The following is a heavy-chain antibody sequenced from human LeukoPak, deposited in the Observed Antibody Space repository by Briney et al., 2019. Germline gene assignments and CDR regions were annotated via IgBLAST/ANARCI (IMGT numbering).Heavy chain of an antibody. D-gene: IGHD5-24*01. V-gene: IGHV3-30*01. J-gene: IGHJ4*02. CDR2: ISYDGSKK. CDR3: ARGGDQRWLQLYY. CDR1: GFIFSYYA. Sequence: GGSLRLSCAASGFIFSYYAMHWVRQAPGKGLEWVAVISYDGSKKYYADSVKGRFTISRDNSEKTLFLQMNSLRAEATAVYYCARGGDQRWLQLYYWGQGTLVTVSS.